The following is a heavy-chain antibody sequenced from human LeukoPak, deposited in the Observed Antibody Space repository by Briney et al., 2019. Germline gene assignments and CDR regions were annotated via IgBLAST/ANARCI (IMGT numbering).Heavy chain of an antibody. V-gene: IGHV3-11*04. D-gene: IGHD6-13*01. J-gene: IGHJ4*02. CDR1: GFTFSDYY. CDR3: AKDRGAYSSSYELGY. CDR2: ISSSGSTI. Sequence: PGGSLRLSCAASGFTFSDYYMSWIRQAPGKGLEWVSYISSSGSTIYYADSVKGRFTISRGNSKNTLYLQMNSLSAEDTAVYYCAKDRGAYSSSYELGYWGQGVLVTVSS.